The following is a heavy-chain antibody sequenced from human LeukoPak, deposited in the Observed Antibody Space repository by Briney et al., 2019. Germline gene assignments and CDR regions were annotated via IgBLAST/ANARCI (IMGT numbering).Heavy chain of an antibody. CDR3: AKGSGWLLPQYFDL. J-gene: IGHJ4*02. D-gene: IGHD2-21*02. Sequence: GGSLRLSCAASGFTFSSYVMHWVRQAPGKGLEWVAIISYDGSNEYYADSVKGRFTISRDNSKNTLYLHMKSLRAEDTAVYYCAKGSGWLLPQYFDLWGQGNLVTVSS. V-gene: IGHV3-30*04. CDR1: GFTFSSYV. CDR2: ISYDGSNE.